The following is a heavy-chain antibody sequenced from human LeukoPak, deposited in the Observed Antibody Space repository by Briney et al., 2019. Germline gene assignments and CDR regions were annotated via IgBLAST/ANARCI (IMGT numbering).Heavy chain of an antibody. J-gene: IGHJ3*02. CDR1: GYTFTGYY. Sequence: ASVKVSCKASGYTFTGYYMHWVRQAPGQGLEWMGWINPNSGGTNYAQKFQGRVTMTRDTSISTAYMELSRLRSDGTAVYYCARDRARLADAFDIWGQGTMVTVSS. CDR2: INPNSGGT. CDR3: ARDRARLADAFDI. V-gene: IGHV1-2*02.